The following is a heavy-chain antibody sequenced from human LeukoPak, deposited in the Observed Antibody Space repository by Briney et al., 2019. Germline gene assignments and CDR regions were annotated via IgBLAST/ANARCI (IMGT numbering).Heavy chain of an antibody. V-gene: IGHV1-8*02. Sequence: ASVKVSCKASGGTFSSYAISWVRQAPGQGLEWMGWMNPNSGNTGYAQKFQGRVTMTRNTSISTAYMELSSLRSEDTAVYYCARDITIAAAGTVHYGMDVWGQGTTVTVSS. D-gene: IGHD6-13*01. J-gene: IGHJ6*02. CDR2: MNPNSGNT. CDR3: ARDITIAAAGTVHYGMDV. CDR1: GGTFSSYA.